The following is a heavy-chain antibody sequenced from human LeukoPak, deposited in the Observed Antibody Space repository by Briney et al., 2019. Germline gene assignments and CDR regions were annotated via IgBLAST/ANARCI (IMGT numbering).Heavy chain of an antibody. CDR3: ARSRESFGVIIPSYFDP. CDR2: IYPGGHT. V-gene: IGHV4-4*02. J-gene: IGHJ5*02. D-gene: IGHD3-3*01. Sequence: SETLSLTCAVFGGSIATGNWWNWVRQSPGKGLEWIGEIYPGGHTNYNPSFKSRVTISVDTSKNQFSLKLSSVTAADTAVYYCARSRESFGVIIPSYFDPWGQGTLVTVSS. CDR1: GGSIATGNW.